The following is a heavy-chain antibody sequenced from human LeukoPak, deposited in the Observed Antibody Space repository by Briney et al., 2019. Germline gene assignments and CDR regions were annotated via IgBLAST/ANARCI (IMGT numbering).Heavy chain of an antibody. J-gene: IGHJ4*02. D-gene: IGHD5-24*01. CDR3: ADRDGYNPWKY. V-gene: IGHV4-34*01. Sequence: SETLSLTCTVSGDSVISGDYRWTWIRQPPGKGLEWIGEINHSGSTNYNPSLKSRVTISVDTSKNQFSLKLSSVTAADTAVYYCADRDGYNPWKYWGQGTLVTVSS. CDR1: GDSVISGDYR. CDR2: INHSGST.